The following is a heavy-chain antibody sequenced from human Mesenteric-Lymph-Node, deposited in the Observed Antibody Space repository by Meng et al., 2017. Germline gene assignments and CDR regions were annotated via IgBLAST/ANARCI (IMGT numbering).Heavy chain of an antibody. J-gene: IGHJ6*02. Sequence: SETLSLTCAVYGGSFSGYYWSWIRQPPGKGLEWIGEINHSGSTNYNPSLKSRVTISVDTSKNQLSLNLSSVTAADTAVYYCGRQSYYYYGMDVWGQGTTVTVSS. CDR1: GGSFSGYY. V-gene: IGHV4-34*01. CDR3: GRQSYYYYGMDV. CDR2: INHSGST.